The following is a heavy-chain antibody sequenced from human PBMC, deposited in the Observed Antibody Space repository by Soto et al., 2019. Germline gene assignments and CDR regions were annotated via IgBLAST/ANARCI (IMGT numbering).Heavy chain of an antibody. CDR3: ASEVVAATRGFDY. J-gene: IGHJ4*02. CDR2: ISSSSSTI. V-gene: IGHV3-48*02. Sequence: PGGSLRLSCAASGFTFSSYSMNWVRQAPGKGLEWASYISSSSSTIYYADSVKGRFTISRDNAKNSLYLQMNSLRDEDTAVYYCASEVVAATRGFDYWGQGXLVTVYS. D-gene: IGHD2-15*01. CDR1: GFTFSSYS.